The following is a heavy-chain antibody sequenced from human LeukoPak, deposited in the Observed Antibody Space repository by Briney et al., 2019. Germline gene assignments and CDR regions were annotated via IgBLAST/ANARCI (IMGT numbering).Heavy chain of an antibody. J-gene: IGHJ3*01. CDR3: ARGPYV. CDR1: GDSVSSGTYH. V-gene: IGHV4-61*01. Sequence: PSETLSLTCTVSGDSVSSGTYHWSWVRQPPGKGLEWIGLIPYSGSTNYNPSLKSRSTISVDMSKNQFSLKVRSVTAADTAVCYCARGPYVWGQGTMVTVSS. CDR2: IPYSGST.